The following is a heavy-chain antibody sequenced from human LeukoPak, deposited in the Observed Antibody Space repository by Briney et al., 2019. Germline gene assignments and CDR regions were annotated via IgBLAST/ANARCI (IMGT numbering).Heavy chain of an antibody. CDR3: ARQGDNVLLWFGEKECTWFDP. D-gene: IGHD3-10*01. V-gene: IGHV6-1*01. CDR2: TYYRSKWYN. J-gene: IGHJ5*02. Sequence: SQTLSLTCAISGDSVSSNSAAWNWIRQTPSRGLEWLGRTYYRSKWYNDYAVSVKSRITINPDTSKNQFSLQLNSVTPEDTAVYYCARQGDNVLLWFGEKECTWFDPWGQGTLVTVSS. CDR1: GDSVSSNSAA.